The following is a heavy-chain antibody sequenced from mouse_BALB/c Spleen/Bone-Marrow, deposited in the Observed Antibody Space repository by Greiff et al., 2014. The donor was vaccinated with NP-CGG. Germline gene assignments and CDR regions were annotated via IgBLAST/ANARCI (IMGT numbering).Heavy chain of an antibody. CDR1: GYAFTDYL. D-gene: IGHD2-3*01. V-gene: IGHV1-54*01. CDR2: INPGSGST. J-gene: IGHJ2*01. Sequence: QVQLQQSGAELVRPGTSVKVSCKASGYAFTDYLMEWLKQRPGQGLEWIGVINPGSGSTNYNEKFKDKATLTADKSSSTAYMQLXXLTSDDSAVYFCARYDGYFDYWGQGTILTVSS. CDR3: ARYDGYFDY.